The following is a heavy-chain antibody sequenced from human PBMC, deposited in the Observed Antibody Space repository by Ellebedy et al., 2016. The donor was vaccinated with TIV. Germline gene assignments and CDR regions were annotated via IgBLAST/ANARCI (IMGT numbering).Heavy chain of an antibody. CDR1: GFTFSDYA. Sequence: PGGSLRLSCAASGFTFSDYAMHWVRQAPGKGLEWVAVIAYDGIEKYHSDSVKGRFTISRDNSKNTLSLQMNSLRPEDTAVYYCAKLEATTRLGAIDNGDYWGQGTLVTVSS. CDR2: IAYDGIEK. V-gene: IGHV3-30*18. D-gene: IGHD1-1*01. J-gene: IGHJ4*02. CDR3: AKLEATTRLGAIDNGDY.